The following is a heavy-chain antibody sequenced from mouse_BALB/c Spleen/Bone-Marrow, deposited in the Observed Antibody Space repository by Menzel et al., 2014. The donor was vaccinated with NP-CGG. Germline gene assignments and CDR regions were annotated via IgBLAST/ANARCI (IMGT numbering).Heavy chain of an antibody. CDR1: GYSITSDYA. Sequence: EVQLQQSGPGLVKPSQSLSLTCTVTGYSITSDYAWNWIRQFPGNKLEWMGYISYSGSTSYNPSLKSRISITRDTSKNQFFLQLNSVTSEDTATYYCARGGYDGAVDYWGQGTSVTVSS. CDR2: ISYSGST. J-gene: IGHJ4*01. CDR3: ARGGYDGAVDY. V-gene: IGHV3-2*02. D-gene: IGHD2-14*01.